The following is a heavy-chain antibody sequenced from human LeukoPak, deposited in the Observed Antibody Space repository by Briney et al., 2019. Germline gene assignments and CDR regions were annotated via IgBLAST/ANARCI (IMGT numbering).Heavy chain of an antibody. Sequence: SETLSLTCTVSGGSISSHYWSWIRQPPGKGLEWIGYIYYSGSTNYNPSLKSRVTISVDTSKYQFSLKLSSVTAADTAVYYCARVAADIVVVPANAFDIWGQGTMVTVSS. CDR2: IYYSGST. D-gene: IGHD2-2*01. V-gene: IGHV4-59*11. CDR1: GGSISSHY. CDR3: ARVAADIVVVPANAFDI. J-gene: IGHJ3*02.